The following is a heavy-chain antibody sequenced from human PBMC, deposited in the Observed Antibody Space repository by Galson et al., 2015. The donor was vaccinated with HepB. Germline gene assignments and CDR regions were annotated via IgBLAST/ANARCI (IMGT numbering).Heavy chain of an antibody. D-gene: IGHD2-2*01. J-gene: IGHJ4*03. CDR1: GFTFSTYA. CDR3: ARASDLDY. V-gene: IGHV3-30*04. Sequence: SLRLSCAASGFTFSTYAIHWVRQAPGKGLEWVAVISSDGINIYYPDSLKGRFTVSRDNSRNTMFLQMNSLRAEDTAVYYCARASDLDYWGQGTTVIVSS. CDR2: ISSDGINI.